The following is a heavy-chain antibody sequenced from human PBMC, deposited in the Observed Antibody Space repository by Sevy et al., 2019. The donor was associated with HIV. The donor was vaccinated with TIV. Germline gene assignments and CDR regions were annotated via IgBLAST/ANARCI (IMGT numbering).Heavy chain of an antibody. D-gene: IGHD6-19*01. Sequence: GGSLGLSCAASGFTFSSYWMHWVRQAPGKGLVWVSRINSDGSSTSYADSVKGRFTISRDNAKNTLYLQMNSLRAEDTAVYYCATVGIAVAGTGDYWGQGTLVTVSS. V-gene: IGHV3-74*01. CDR3: ATVGIAVAGTGDY. J-gene: IGHJ4*02. CDR1: GFTFSSYW. CDR2: INSDGSST.